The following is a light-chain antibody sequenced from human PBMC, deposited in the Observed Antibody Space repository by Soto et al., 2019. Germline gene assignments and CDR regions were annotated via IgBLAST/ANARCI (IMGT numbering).Light chain of an antibody. J-gene: IGKJ1*01. V-gene: IGKV1-5*03. CDR1: QSINIW. CDR2: KAS. Sequence: DIQMTQSPSTLSASVGDRVTITCRASQSINIWLAWYQQKPGKAPKLLIYKASTLESGVPSRFSGSGSGTEFTLTISSLQPDDFATYYCQQYNDYSPWTFGQGTKAEIK. CDR3: QQYNDYSPWT.